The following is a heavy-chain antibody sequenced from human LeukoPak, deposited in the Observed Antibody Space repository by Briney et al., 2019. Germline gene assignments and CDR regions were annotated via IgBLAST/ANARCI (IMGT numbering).Heavy chain of an antibody. J-gene: IGHJ6*03. CDR2: IKQDGSEK. V-gene: IGHV3-7*01. D-gene: IGHD3-3*01. CDR1: GFTFSSYW. CDR3: ARVSEPGYDFWSGYYDSYYYYYMDV. Sequence: GGSLRLSCAASGFTFSSYWMSWVRQAPGKGLEWAANIKQDGSEKYYVDSVKGRFTISRDNAKNSLYLQMNSLRAEDTAVYYCARVSEPGYDFWSGYYDSYYYYYMDVWGKGTTVTVSS.